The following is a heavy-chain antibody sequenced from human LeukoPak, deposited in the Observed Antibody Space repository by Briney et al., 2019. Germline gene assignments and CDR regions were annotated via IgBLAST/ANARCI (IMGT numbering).Heavy chain of an antibody. Sequence: PGGSLRLSWAASGFTFSSYSMNWVRQAPGKGLEWVSSISSSSSYIYYADSVKGRFTISRDNAKNSLYLQMNSLRAEDTAAYYCASSSMNNGSFPPFDPWGQGTLVTVSS. CDR1: GFTFSSYS. J-gene: IGHJ5*02. V-gene: IGHV3-21*01. CDR2: ISSSSSYI. CDR3: ASSSMNNGSFPPFDP. D-gene: IGHD1-26*01.